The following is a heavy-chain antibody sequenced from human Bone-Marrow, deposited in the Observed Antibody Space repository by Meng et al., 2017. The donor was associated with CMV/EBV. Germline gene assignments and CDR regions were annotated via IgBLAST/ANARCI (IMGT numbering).Heavy chain of an antibody. V-gene: IGHV4-61*08. D-gene: IGHD2-2*02. J-gene: IGHJ4*02. CDR1: GGSISSGDYY. CDR2: IYYSGST. Sequence: GSLRLSCTVSGGSISSGDYYWSWIRQPPGKGLEWIGYIYYSGSTNYNPSLKSRVTISVDTSKNQVSLKLSSVTAADTAVYYCARVNCCSSTSCYTADYWGQGTLVTVSS. CDR3: ARVNCCSSTSCYTADY.